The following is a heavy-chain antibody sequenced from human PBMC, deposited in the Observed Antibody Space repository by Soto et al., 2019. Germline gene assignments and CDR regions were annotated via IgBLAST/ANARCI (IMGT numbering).Heavy chain of an antibody. CDR2: ISAYNGNT. J-gene: IGHJ6*02. CDR3: ARRGYDFPYYYYGMDV. D-gene: IGHD5-12*01. CDR1: GYTFTSYG. Sequence: QVQLVQSGAEVKKPGASVKVSCKASGYTFTSYGISWVRQAPGQGLEWMGWISAYNGNTNYAQKLQGRVTMTTDTXTXXAYMELRSLRSDDTAVYYCARRGYDFPYYYYGMDVWGQGTTVTVSS. V-gene: IGHV1-18*01.